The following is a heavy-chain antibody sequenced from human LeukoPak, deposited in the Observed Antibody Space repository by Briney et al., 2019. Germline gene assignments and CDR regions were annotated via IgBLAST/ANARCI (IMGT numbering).Heavy chain of an antibody. CDR1: EFTVSSSY. CDR2: IHSGGKT. V-gene: IGHV3-53*01. D-gene: IGHD2-15*01. J-gene: IGHJ4*02. Sequence: PGGSLRLSCAASEFTVSSSYMSWVRQAPGKGLEWVSVIHSGGKTYYADSVKGRFSISGDNSKNTLYLQMNSLRAQDTAVYYCTRDLNSGGSCWGQGALVTVSS. CDR3: TRDLNSGGSC.